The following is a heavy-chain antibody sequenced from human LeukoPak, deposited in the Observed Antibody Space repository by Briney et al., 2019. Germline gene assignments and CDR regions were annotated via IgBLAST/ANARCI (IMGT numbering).Heavy chain of an antibody. J-gene: IGHJ4*02. D-gene: IGHD3-10*01. V-gene: IGHV4-31*03. CDR3: ARRYYYNLGSFPFDF. CDR2: IHNSGTT. Sequence: SETLSLTCTVSGGSISCGGYYWSWIRQHPGKGLEWIGEIHNSGTTNYNPSLNSRVTISEDTSKNQIYLNLRSVTAADTAVYYCARRYYYNLGSFPFDFWGQGTLVTVSS. CDR1: GGSISCGGYY.